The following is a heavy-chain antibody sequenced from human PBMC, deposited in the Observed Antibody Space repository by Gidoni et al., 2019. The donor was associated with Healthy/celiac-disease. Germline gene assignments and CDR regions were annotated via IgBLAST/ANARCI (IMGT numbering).Heavy chain of an antibody. V-gene: IGHV4-39*07. CDR2: IYYSGST. CDR1: GGSISSSSYY. CDR3: ARRMVRRGEFDY. D-gene: IGHD3-10*01. Sequence: QLQLQESGPGLVKPSETLSLTCTVSGGSISSSSYYWGWIRQPPGKGLEWIGSIYYSGSTYYNPSLKSRVTISVDTSKNQFSLKLSSVTAADTPVYYCARRMVRRGEFDYWGQGTLVTVSS. J-gene: IGHJ4*02.